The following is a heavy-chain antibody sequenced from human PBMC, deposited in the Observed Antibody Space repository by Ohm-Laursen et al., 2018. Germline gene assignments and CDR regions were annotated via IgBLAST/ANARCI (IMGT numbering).Heavy chain of an antibody. J-gene: IGHJ3*02. V-gene: IGHV3-23*01. Sequence: SIRLSCAASGFTFSSYAMNWVRQAPGKGLEWVSGISGSGSRTYYADSVKGRFTISRDNSKNTVHLQMNSLRAEDTAVYYCAKVYYCSGGSCYSWELTNGFDIWGQGTMVTVSS. CDR3: AKVYYCSGGSCYSWELTNGFDI. CDR2: ISGSGSRT. CDR1: GFTFSSYA. D-gene: IGHD2-15*01.